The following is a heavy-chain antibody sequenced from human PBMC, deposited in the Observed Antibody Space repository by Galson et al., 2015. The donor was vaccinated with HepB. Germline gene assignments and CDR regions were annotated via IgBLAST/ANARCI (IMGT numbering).Heavy chain of an antibody. D-gene: IGHD3-22*01. J-gene: IGHJ4*02. CDR1: GFSLSTSGMC. CDR3: ARTTYYYDSSGYRTADY. CDR2: IDWDDDK. V-gene: IGHV2-70*11. Sequence: PALVKPTQTLTLTCTFSGFSLSTSGMCVSWIRQPPGKALEWLARIDWDDDKYYSTSLKTRLTISKDTSKNQVVLTMTNMDPVDTATYYCARTTYYYDSSGYRTADYWGQGTLVTVSS.